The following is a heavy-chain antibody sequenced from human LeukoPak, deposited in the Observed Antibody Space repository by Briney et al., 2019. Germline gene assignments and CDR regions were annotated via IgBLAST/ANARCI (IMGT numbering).Heavy chain of an antibody. J-gene: IGHJ3*02. V-gene: IGHV4-59*02. D-gene: IGHD1-1*01. CDR3: ARRVARTGIYAFDI. Sequence: SETLSLTCTVSGGSVSSYYWSWIRQPPGKGPEWIGYVYYTGSTNYNPSLMSRVTISVDTSKIQFSLKLSSVTAADTAVYYCARRVARTGIYAFDIWGQGTMVTVSS. CDR2: VYYTGST. CDR1: GGSVSSYY.